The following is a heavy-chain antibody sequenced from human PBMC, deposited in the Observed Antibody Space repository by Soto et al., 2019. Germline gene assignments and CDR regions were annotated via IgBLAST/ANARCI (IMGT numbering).Heavy chain of an antibody. J-gene: IGHJ6*02. V-gene: IGHV4-30-4*01. D-gene: IGHD5-18*01. CDR1: GGSISSGDYY. CDR2: IYYSGIT. Sequence: SETLSLTCTVSGGSISSGDYYWSWIRQPPGKGLEWIGYIYYSGITYYNPSLKSRVTISVDTSKNQFSLKVSSVTAADTAVYYCARALIQLWPHYYYGMDVWGQGTTVTVSS. CDR3: ARALIQLWPHYYYGMDV.